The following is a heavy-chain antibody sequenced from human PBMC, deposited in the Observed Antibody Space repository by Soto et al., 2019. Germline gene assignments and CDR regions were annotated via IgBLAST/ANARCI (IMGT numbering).Heavy chain of an antibody. CDR2: ISYDGSNK. CDR1: GFTFSSYG. Sequence: QVQLVESGGGVVQPGRSLRLSCAASGFTFSSYGMHWVRQAPGKGLEWVAVISYDGSNKYYADSVKGRFTISRDNSKNTLYMQMNSLRAEDTAVYYCAKGQERGYSYGPSDVWGQGTTVTVSS. CDR3: AKGQERGYSYGPSDV. D-gene: IGHD5-18*01. J-gene: IGHJ6*02. V-gene: IGHV3-30*18.